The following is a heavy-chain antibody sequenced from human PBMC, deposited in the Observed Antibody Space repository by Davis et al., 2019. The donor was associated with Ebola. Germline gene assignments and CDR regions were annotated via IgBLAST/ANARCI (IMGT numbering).Heavy chain of an antibody. V-gene: IGHV4-34*01. D-gene: IGHD5-12*01. J-gene: IGHJ6*02. CDR1: GGSFSGYY. CDR2: INHSGST. CDR3: GRGRGKWLRFYGMDV. Sequence: SETLSLTCAVYGGSFSGYYWSWIRQPPGKGLEWIGEINHSGSTNYNPSLKSRVTISVGTSKNQFSLKLSSVTAADTAVYYCGRGRGKWLRFYGMDVWGQGTTVTVS.